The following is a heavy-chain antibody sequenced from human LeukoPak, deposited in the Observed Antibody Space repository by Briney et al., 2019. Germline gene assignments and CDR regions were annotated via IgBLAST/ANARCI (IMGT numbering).Heavy chain of an antibody. D-gene: IGHD6-19*01. CDR1: VCTFSSYA. CDR2: IIPILGIA. V-gene: IGHV1-69*04. Sequence: GASVKVSCKASVCTFSSYAISWVRQAPGQGLEWMGRIIPILGIANYAQKFQGRVTITADKSTSTAYMELSSLRSDDTAVYYCARPSPGIAVRATSWWIDRWGQGTPVTASS. CDR3: ARPSPGIAVRATSWWIDR. J-gene: IGHJ5*02.